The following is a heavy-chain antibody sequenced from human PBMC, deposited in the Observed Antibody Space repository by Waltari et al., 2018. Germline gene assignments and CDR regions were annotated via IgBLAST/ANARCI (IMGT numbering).Heavy chain of an antibody. CDR3: ARSNNWNYPPGAFDI. CDR1: GGSFSGYY. D-gene: IGHD1-7*01. CDR2: IIHSGST. Sequence: QVQLQQWGAGLLKPSETLSLTCAVYGGSFSGYYWSWIRQPPGKGLEWIGEIIHSGSTNYNPTRKSRVTISVDTSKNQFSLKLSSVTAADTAVYYCARSNNWNYPPGAFDIWGQGTMVTVSS. J-gene: IGHJ3*02. V-gene: IGHV4-34*12.